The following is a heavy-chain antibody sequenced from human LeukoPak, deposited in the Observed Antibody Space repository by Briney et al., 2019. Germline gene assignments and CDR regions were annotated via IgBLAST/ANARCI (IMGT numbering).Heavy chain of an antibody. Sequence: SETLSLICSVSGASISSGDHYWGWIRQPPGKGLEWIGNIYSSGSTYYTSSLKSRVTITIDTSMNQSSLRLKSVTAADTAGYYCARLSTTYRYGLDYYYMDVWGKGTTVTVSS. V-gene: IGHV4-39*01. CDR2: IYSSGST. CDR3: ARLSTTYRYGLDYYYMDV. J-gene: IGHJ6*03. D-gene: IGHD5-18*01. CDR1: GASISSGDHY.